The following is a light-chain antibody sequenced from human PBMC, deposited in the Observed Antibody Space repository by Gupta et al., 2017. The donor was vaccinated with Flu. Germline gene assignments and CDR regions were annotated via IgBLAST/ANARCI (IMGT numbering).Light chain of an antibody. CDR3: ASFHEGLALDYV. J-gene: IGLJ1*01. Sequence: QSVLIQPPSVSGTPGQRVTISCSGGTSNIERNLVYWYQQVPGTAPILLIYGTDQRPSGVPDRFSGSKSGTTASLTISGLRSEDEADYFCASFHEGLALDYVFGSGTKVTVL. CDR2: GTD. CDR1: TSNIERNL. V-gene: IGLV1-47*01.